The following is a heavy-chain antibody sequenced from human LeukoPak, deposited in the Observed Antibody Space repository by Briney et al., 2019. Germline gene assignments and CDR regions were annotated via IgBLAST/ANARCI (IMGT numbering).Heavy chain of an antibody. Sequence: PGGSLRLSCAASGFTFSSHTMNWVRQAPGKGLEWVSAISGSGGGTYYADSVKGRFTISRDDSKNTLYLQMNSLRAEDTAVYYCAKDPGYSYGTSFDYWGQGTLVTVSS. J-gene: IGHJ4*02. D-gene: IGHD5-18*01. CDR1: GFTFSSHT. V-gene: IGHV3-23*01. CDR3: AKDPGYSYGTSFDY. CDR2: ISGSGGGT.